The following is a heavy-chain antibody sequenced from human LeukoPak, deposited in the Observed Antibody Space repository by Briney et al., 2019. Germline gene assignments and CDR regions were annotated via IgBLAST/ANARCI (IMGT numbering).Heavy chain of an antibody. Sequence: GASVKVSCKASGGTFSSYAISWVRQAPGQGLEWMGGIIPIFGTANYAQKFQGRVTITADESTSTVYMELSSLRSEDTAVYYCARDRPPNYFDDWGQGTLVTVSS. CDR1: GGTFSSYA. CDR2: IIPIFGTA. J-gene: IGHJ4*02. V-gene: IGHV1-69*13. CDR3: ARDRPPNYFDD.